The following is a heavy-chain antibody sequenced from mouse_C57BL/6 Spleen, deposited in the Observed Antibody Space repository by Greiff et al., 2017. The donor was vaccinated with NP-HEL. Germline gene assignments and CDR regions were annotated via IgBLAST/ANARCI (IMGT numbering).Heavy chain of an antibody. CDR1: GYTFTSYW. Sequence: QVQLQQPGAELVKPGASVKMSCKASGYTFTSYWITWVKQRPGQGLEWIGDIYPGSGSTNYNEKFKSKATLTVDTSSSTAYMQRSSLTSEDSAVYYCARQYYGSSLFDYWGQGTTLTVSS. CDR2: IYPGSGST. CDR3: ARQYYGSSLFDY. D-gene: IGHD1-1*01. V-gene: IGHV1-55*01. J-gene: IGHJ2*01.